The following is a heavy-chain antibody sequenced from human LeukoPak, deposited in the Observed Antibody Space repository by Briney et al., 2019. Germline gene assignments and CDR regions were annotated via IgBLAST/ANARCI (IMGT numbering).Heavy chain of an antibody. Sequence: SETLSLTCTVSGGSISSYYWSWIRQPPGKGLEWIGYIYYSGSTNYNPSLKSRVTISVDTSKNQFSLRLSSVTAADTAVYYCARSNNSGFTYWGQGTLVTVSS. CDR1: GGSISSYY. J-gene: IGHJ4*02. V-gene: IGHV4-59*01. CDR3: ARSNNSGFTY. CDR2: IYYSGST. D-gene: IGHD5-12*01.